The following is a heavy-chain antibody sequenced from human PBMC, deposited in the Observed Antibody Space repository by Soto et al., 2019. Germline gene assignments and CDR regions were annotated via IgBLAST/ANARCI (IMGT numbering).Heavy chain of an antibody. CDR1: GGSINSGDYY. V-gene: IGHV4-30-4*01. J-gene: IGHJ4*02. D-gene: IGHD3-22*01. CDR3: ARLRVSYYYDSGDYYFDY. Sequence: SETLSLTCSVSGGSINSGDYYWTWIRQPPGKGLEWIGYIHYSGSTYNNPSLESRVTISVDTSKNQFSLKLSSVTAADTAVYYCARLRVSYYYDSGDYYFDYWGQGTLVTVSS. CDR2: IHYSGST.